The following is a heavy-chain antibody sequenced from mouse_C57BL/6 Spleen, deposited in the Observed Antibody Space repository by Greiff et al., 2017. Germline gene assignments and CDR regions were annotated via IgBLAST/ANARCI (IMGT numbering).Heavy chain of an antibody. CDR2: IWRGGST. V-gene: IGHV2-5*01. J-gene: IGHJ2*01. Sequence: QVQLKESGPGLVQPSQSLSITCTVSGFSLTSYGVHWVRQSPGKGLEWLGVIWRGGSTDYNAAFMSRLSITKDNSKSQVFFKMNSLQADDTAIYYCAKNGIYDGYYYFDYWGQGTTLTVSS. CDR1: GFSLTSYG. CDR3: AKNGIYDGYYYFDY. D-gene: IGHD2-3*01.